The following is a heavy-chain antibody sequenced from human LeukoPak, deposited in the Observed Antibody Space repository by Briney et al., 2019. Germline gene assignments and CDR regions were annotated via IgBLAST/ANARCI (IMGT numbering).Heavy chain of an antibody. CDR1: GGSISSSSYY. Sequence: PSETLSLTCTVSGGSISSSSYYWGWIRQPPGKGLEWIGSIYYSGSAYYDPSLKSRVTISVDTSKNQFSLKLSSVTAADTAVYYCARRLAGTEDYWGQGTLVTVSS. D-gene: IGHD6-13*01. V-gene: IGHV4-39*01. CDR2: IYYSGSA. J-gene: IGHJ4*02. CDR3: ARRLAGTEDY.